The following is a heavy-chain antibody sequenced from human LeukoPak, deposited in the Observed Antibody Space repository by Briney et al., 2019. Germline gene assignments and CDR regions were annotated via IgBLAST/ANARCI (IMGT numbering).Heavy chain of an antibody. J-gene: IGHJ6*04. CDR2: IIPIFGTA. D-gene: IGHD4-17*01. CDR1: GGTFSSYA. V-gene: IGHV1-69*05. CDR3: VRGPLLTVTTTSMDV. Sequence: GASVKVSCKASGGTFSSYAISWVRQAPGQGLEWMGRIIPIFGTANYAQKFQGRVTITTDESTSTAYMELSSLRSEDTGVYYCVRGPLLTVTTTSMDVWGKGTTVTVSS.